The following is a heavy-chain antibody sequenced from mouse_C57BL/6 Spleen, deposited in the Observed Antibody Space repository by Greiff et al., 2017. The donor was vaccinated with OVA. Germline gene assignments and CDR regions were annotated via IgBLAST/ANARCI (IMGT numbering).Heavy chain of an antibody. CDR1: GYAFSSSW. J-gene: IGHJ2*01. Sequence: QVQLKESGPELVKPGASVKISCKASGYAFSSSWMNWVKQRPGKGLEWIGRIYPGDGDTNYNGKFKGKATRTADKSSRTAYMQLSSLTSEDSAVYFCARGGQNYFDYWGQGTTLTVSS. D-gene: IGHD3-3*01. CDR3: ARGGQNYFDY. V-gene: IGHV1-82*01. CDR2: IYPGDGDT.